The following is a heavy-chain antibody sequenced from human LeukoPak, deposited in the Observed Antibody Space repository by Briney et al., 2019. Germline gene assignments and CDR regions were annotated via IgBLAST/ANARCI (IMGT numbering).Heavy chain of an antibody. D-gene: IGHD3-3*01. J-gene: IGHJ4*02. V-gene: IGHV3-7*01. CDR3: ARSARLMKGVVEVTALDD. CDR1: GFTFSRYW. CDR2: INQDGSNK. Sequence: GGSLRLSCAVSGFTFSRYWMSWVRQAPGKGLEWVANINQDGSNKNYVDSVKGRFTISRDNAKNSLYLQMNSLRAEDAAVYYCARSARLMKGVVEVTALDDWGQGTLVTVSS.